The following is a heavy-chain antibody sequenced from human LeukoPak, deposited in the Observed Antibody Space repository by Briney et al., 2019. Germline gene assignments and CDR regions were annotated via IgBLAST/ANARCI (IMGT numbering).Heavy chain of an antibody. CDR3: ARHASGMDF. J-gene: IGHJ6*02. Sequence: TLSLTCPVSGCSIIRGGCYGLGTRQPPGKGLVWIGYFYYCGSTYYNPFLEGRVTILVNTSKNQFSLKLSSVASAATAGYYCARHASGMDFWGQGTTVTVSS. CDR2: FYYCGST. CDR1: GCSIIRGGCY. V-gene: IGHV4-31*03.